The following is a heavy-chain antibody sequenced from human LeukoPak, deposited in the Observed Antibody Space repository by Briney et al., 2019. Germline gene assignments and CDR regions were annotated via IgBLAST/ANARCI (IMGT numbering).Heavy chain of an antibody. Sequence: SGTLSLTCTVSGGSISSYYWSWIRQPPGKGLEWIGYVYYSVSTNYNPSPKSRVTISVDTSKNQNSLKLSSVTAAVTAVYYCARTMVRGLTPLLNWFDPWGQGTLVTVSS. J-gene: IGHJ5*02. CDR2: VYYSVST. D-gene: IGHD3-10*01. CDR3: ARTMVRGLTPLLNWFDP. V-gene: IGHV4-59*01. CDR1: GGSISSYY.